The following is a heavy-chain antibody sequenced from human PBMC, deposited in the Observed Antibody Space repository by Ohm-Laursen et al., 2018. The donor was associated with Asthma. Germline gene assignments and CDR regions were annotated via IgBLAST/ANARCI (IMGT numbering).Heavy chain of an antibody. CDR1: GGSISSSSYY. J-gene: IGHJ5*02. V-gene: IGHV4-39*01. CDR3: ARGPPLYCSGGSCYRTSRGWFDP. D-gene: IGHD2-15*01. Sequence: SQTLSLTCTVSGGSISSSSYYWGWIRQPPGKRLEWIGSIYYSGSTYYNPSLKSRVTISVDTSKNQFSLKLSSVTAADTAVYYCARGPPLYCSGGSCYRTSRGWFDPWGQGTLVTVSS. CDR2: IYYSGST.